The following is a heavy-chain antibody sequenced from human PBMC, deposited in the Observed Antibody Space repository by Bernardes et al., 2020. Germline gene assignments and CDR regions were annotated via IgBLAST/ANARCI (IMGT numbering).Heavy chain of an antibody. J-gene: IGHJ6*04. D-gene: IGHD6-13*01. CDR3: ARGSRISLDYYGMDV. V-gene: IGHV1-2*06. CDR1: GYTFTGYY. Sequence: SVKVSCKASGYTFTGYYMHWVRQAPGQGLEWMGRINPNSGGTNYAQKFQGRVTITRDTSISTAYMELSRLRSDDAAVYYCARGSRISLDYYGMDVWGKGTTVTVSS. CDR2: INPNSGGT.